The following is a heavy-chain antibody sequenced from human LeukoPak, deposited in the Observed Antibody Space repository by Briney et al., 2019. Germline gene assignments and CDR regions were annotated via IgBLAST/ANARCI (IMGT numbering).Heavy chain of an antibody. D-gene: IGHD5-24*01. V-gene: IGHV3-53*01. CDR2: IYSGGTT. J-gene: IGHJ4*02. Sequence: GGSLRLSCAASGFTVSSKYMTWVRQGPGKGLEWVSTIYSGGTTYYADSVKGRFAISRDNAKNTLYLQMNSLRAEDTAVYYCARDLVEMATIEEVYWGQGTLVTVSS. CDR1: GFTVSSKY. CDR3: ARDLVEMATIEEVY.